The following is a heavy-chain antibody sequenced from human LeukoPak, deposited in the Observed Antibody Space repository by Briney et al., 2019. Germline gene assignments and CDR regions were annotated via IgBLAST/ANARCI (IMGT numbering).Heavy chain of an antibody. CDR1: GGSFSGYY. D-gene: IGHD3-10*01. V-gene: IGHV4-34*01. J-gene: IGHJ5*02. CDR2: INHSGST. Sequence: SETLSLTCAVYGGSFSGYYWSWIRQPPGKGLEWIGEINHSGSTNYNPSLKSRVTISVDTSKNQFSLKLSSVTAADTAVYYCARGKVLPRGSMVGNYGSGSSPPRTNWFDPWGQGTLVTVSS. CDR3: ARGKVLPRGSMVGNYGSGSSPPRTNWFDP.